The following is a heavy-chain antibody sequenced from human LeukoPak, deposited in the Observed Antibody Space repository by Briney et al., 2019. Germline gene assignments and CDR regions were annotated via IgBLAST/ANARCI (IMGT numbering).Heavy chain of an antibody. CDR2: IYYSGST. D-gene: IGHD3-22*01. CDR1: GGSVSSGDYY. CDR3: ARLYDSSGYYYPFDY. Sequence: PSQTLSLTCTVFGGSVSSGDYYWSWIRQPPGKGVEWRGYIYYSGSTNNHPSLNSPVTTTADTSKNQFSLKLSYVTAADTAVYYCARLYDSSGYYYPFDYWGQGTLVTVSS. V-gene: IGHV4-30-4*01. J-gene: IGHJ4*02.